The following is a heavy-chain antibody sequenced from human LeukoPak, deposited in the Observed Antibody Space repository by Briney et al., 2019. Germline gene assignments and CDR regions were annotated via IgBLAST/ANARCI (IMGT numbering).Heavy chain of an antibody. CDR2: ISSSSSYI. CDR3: AKWGCSGGNCYPFDF. J-gene: IGHJ4*02. V-gene: IGHV3-21*04. Sequence: GGSLRLSCAASGFTFSSYSMNWVRQAPGKGLEWVSSISSSSSYIYYADSVKGRFTISRDNSKNTLYLQMNNLRVEDTALYYCAKWGCSGGNCYPFDFWGQGTLVTVSS. D-gene: IGHD2-15*01. CDR1: GFTFSSYS.